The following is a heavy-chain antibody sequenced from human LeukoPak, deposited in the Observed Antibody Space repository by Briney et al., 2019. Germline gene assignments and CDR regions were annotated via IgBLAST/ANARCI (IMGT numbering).Heavy chain of an antibody. CDR1: GGSFSGYY. J-gene: IGHJ4*02. D-gene: IGHD2-15*01. CDR2: INHSGST. CDR3: ARGDPVAFSFDY. Sequence: SETLSLTCAVYGGSFSGYYWSWIRQPPGKGLEWIGEINHSGSTNYNPSLKSRVTISVDTSKNQFSLKLSSVTAADTAVYYCARGDPVAFSFDYWGQGTLVTVSS. V-gene: IGHV4-34*01.